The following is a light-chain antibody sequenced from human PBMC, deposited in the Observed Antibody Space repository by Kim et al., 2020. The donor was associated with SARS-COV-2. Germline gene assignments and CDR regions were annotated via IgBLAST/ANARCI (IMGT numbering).Light chain of an antibody. J-gene: IGLJ1*01. CDR1: NIGGHS. CDR2: YDS. Sequence: PVKTARITCWWSNIGGHSVLWYQQKPGQAPVLVMYYDSDRPSGIPERFSGSKSANTATLTISRVEAGDEADYYCQVWDTDTDHYVFGTGTKVTVL. CDR3: QVWDTDTDHYV. V-gene: IGLV3-21*01.